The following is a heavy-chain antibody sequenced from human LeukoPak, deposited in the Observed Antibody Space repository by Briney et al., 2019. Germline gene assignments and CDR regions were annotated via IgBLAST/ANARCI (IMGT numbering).Heavy chain of an antibody. CDR1: GFTFNNYA. V-gene: IGHV3-23*01. CDR3: ATSWGPDTSAFRWGRDGMDV. D-gene: IGHD3-16*01. CDR2: ISKSGDHT. Sequence: PGGSLRLSCAVSGFTFNNYAMSWVRQAPGEGLEWVSAISKSGDHTYYAASAKGRFTIYRDNSKNTQYLKMNSLRAEDTAVYYGATSWGPDTSAFRWGRDGMDVWGQGTTVIVS. J-gene: IGHJ6*02.